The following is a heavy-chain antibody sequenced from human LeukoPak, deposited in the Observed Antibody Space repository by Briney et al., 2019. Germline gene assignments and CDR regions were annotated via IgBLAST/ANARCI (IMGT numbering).Heavy chain of an antibody. CDR1: GYTFTSYG. CDR3: ARDGMHCSSTSCYRISDY. Sequence: ASVKVSCKASGYTFTSYGISWVRQAPGQGLEWMGWISAYNGNTNYAQKLQGRVTMTADTSTSTAYMELGSLRSDDTAVYYCARDGMHCSSTSCYRISDYWGQGTLVTVSS. CDR2: ISAYNGNT. J-gene: IGHJ4*02. V-gene: IGHV1-18*01. D-gene: IGHD2-2*02.